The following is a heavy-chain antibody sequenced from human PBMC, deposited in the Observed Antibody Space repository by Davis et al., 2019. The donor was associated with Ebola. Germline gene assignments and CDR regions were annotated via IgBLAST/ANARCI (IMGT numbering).Heavy chain of an antibody. D-gene: IGHD3-3*01. CDR1: GGPIWSTNW. CDR2: IYHTGDT. V-gene: IGHV4-4*02. J-gene: IGHJ4*02. Sequence: PGGSLRLSCVVSGGPIWSTNWWSWVRQPPGKGLEWIGEIYHTGDTNFNPSLKSRVTMSVDQPKSQFSLELSSMTDADTAMYYCARWKTADFWSGLDSWGQGVRVTVSS. CDR3: ARWKTADFWSGLDS.